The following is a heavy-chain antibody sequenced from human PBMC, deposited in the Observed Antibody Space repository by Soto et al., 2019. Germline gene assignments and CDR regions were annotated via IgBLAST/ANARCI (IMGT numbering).Heavy chain of an antibody. D-gene: IGHD3-3*01. CDR2: INHSGTT. J-gene: IGHJ6*02. Sequence: SETLSLTCAVYGGSFSGYSWTWLRQPPGKGLEWIGEINHSGTTDYNPALKSRVTMSADTSKNQFSLRMTSVTAADTAVYYCARARFDYWSHIYYGLDVRGQGNTVTVSS. CDR1: GGSFSGYS. CDR3: ARARFDYWSHIYYGLDV. V-gene: IGHV4-34*01.